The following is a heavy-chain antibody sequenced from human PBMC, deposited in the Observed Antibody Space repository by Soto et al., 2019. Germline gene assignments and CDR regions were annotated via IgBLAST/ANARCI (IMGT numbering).Heavy chain of an antibody. CDR2: IYYSGST. J-gene: IGHJ5*02. D-gene: IGHD6-13*01. CDR3: ARPLAADLDSSSWYNSYWFDP. Sequence: QLQLQESGPGLVKPSETLSLTCTVSGGSISSSSYYWGWIRQPPGKGLEWIGSIYYSGSTYYNPSLKSRVTISVDTSKNQLSLKLSSVTAADTAVYYCARPLAADLDSSSWYNSYWFDPWGQGTLVTVSS. V-gene: IGHV4-39*01. CDR1: GGSISSSSYY.